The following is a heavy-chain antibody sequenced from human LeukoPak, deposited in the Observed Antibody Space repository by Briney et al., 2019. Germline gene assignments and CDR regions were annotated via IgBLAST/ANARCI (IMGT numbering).Heavy chain of an antibody. J-gene: IGHJ4*02. CDR2: IDPSGGST. V-gene: IGHV1-46*01. D-gene: IGHD6-6*01. CDR3: ATGSGEQLVDY. CDR1: GYTFTSYY. Sequence: ASVTVSCMASGYTFTSYYMHWVRQAPGQGLEWMGIIDPSGGSTSYAQKFQGRVTMTRDTSTSTVYMELSSLRSEDTAVYYCATGSGEQLVDYWGQGTLVTVSS.